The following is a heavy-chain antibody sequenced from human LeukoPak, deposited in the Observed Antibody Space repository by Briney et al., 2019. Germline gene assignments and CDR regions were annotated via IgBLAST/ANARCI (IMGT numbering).Heavy chain of an antibody. D-gene: IGHD2-2*01. J-gene: IGHJ4*02. CDR1: GFTVSSKY. CDR2: IYSGGST. CDR3: ARGCSSTSCYGFDY. Sequence: GGSLRLSCAASGFTVSSKYMSWVRQAPGKGLEWVSVIYSGGSTYYADSVKGRFTISRDNSKNTLYLQMNSLRAEDTAVSYCARGCSSTSCYGFDYWGQGTLVTVSS. V-gene: IGHV3-53*01.